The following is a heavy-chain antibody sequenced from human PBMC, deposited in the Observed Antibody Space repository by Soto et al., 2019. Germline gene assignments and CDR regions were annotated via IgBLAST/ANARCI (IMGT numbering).Heavy chain of an antibody. CDR1: GFTFSSYG. CDR2: ISYDGSNK. V-gene: IGHV3-30*18. D-gene: IGHD3-22*01. CDR3: AKDYYDSSGYYPSTPAFDY. J-gene: IGHJ4*02. Sequence: PGGSLRLSCAASGFTFSSYGMHWVRQAPGKGLEWVAVISYDGSNKYYADSVKGRFTISRDNSKNTLYLQMNSLRAEDTAVYYCAKDYYDSSGYYPSTPAFDYWGQGTLVTVSS.